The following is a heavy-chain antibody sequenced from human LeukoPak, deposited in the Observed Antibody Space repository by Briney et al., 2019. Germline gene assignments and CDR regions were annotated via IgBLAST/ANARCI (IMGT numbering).Heavy chain of an antibody. J-gene: IGHJ4*02. CDR3: ASRALAGEFDY. CDR2: INPSGGST. Sequence: GASVKVSCKASGYTFTSYFMHWVRQAPGQGLEWMGIINPSGGSTSYAQKFQGRVTMTRDTSTSTVYMELSSLRSEDTAVYYCASRALAGEFDYWGQGTLVTVSS. V-gene: IGHV1-46*01. CDR1: GYTFTSYF. D-gene: IGHD1-1*01.